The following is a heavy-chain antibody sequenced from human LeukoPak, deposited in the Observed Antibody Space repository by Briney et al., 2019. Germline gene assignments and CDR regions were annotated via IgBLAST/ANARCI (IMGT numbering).Heavy chain of an antibody. D-gene: IGHD3-22*01. CDR3: ARAPYYYDSSGLHFDY. CDR2: IYSGGST. Sequence: QTWGSLRLSCAASGFTVSSNYMSWVRQAPGEGLEWVSVIYSGGSTYYADSVKGRFTISRDNSKNTLYLQMNSLRAEDTAVYYCARAPYYYDSSGLHFDYWGQGTLVTVSS. CDR1: GFTVSSNY. J-gene: IGHJ4*02. V-gene: IGHV3-66*01.